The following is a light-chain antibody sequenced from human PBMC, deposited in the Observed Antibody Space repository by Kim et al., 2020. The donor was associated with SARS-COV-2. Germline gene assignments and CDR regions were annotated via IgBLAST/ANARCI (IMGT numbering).Light chain of an antibody. Sequence: SYELTQPLSVSVALGQTARITCGGNNIGSKNVHWYQQKPGQAPVLVIYRDINRPSGIPERFSGSNSGNTATLTISRAQAGDEADYYCQVWDSIPVFGGGTQLTVL. CDR2: RDI. V-gene: IGLV3-9*01. J-gene: IGLJ2*01. CDR3: QVWDSIPV. CDR1: NIGSKN.